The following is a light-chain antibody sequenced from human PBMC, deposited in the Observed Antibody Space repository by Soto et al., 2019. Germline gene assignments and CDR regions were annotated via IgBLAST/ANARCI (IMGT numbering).Light chain of an antibody. V-gene: IGLV2-14*01. J-gene: IGLJ2*01. Sequence: QSALTQPASGSGSPAQSITISCTGTSSDVGGYNYVSWYQQHPGKAPKLMIYEVSNRPSGVSNRFSGSKSGNTASLTISGLQAEDEADYYCSSYTRSSTLVFGGGTQLPS. CDR3: SSYTRSSTLV. CDR2: EVS. CDR1: SSDVGGYNY.